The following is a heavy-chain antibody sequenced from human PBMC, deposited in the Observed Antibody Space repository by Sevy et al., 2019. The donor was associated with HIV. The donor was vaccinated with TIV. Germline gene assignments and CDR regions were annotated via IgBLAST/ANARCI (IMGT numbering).Heavy chain of an antibody. Sequence: GGSLRLSCAASGFTFSSYAMHWVRQAPGKGLEWVAVISYDGSNKNYADSVKGRFTISRDNSKNTLYLQMNSLRAEDTDEYDCAREDWNDLADAFDIWGQGTMVTVSS. CDR3: AREDWNDLADAFDI. V-gene: IGHV3-30-3*01. CDR2: ISYDGSNK. D-gene: IGHD1-1*01. CDR1: GFTFSSYA. J-gene: IGHJ3*02.